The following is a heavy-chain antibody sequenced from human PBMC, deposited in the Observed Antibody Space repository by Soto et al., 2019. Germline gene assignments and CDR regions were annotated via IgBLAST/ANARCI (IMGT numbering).Heavy chain of an antibody. CDR3: ARMNPGREYSPHT. CDR2: IIPILGIA. D-gene: IGHD5-12*01. V-gene: IGHV1-69*02. Sequence: VASVKVSCKASGGTFSSYTISWVRQAPGQGLEWMGRIIPILGIANYAQKFQGRVTITADKSTSTAYMELSSLRSDDTAVYYCARMNPGREYSPHTWGQGTLVTVSS. CDR1: GGTFSSYT. J-gene: IGHJ5*02.